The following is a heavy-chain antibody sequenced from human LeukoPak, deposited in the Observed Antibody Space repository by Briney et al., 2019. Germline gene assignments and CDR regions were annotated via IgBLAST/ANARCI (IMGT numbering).Heavy chain of an antibody. CDR3: ARDPLYYDFGASHWFDP. CDR1: GGSISSYY. CDR2: IYYSGST. D-gene: IGHD3-3*01. J-gene: IGHJ5*02. Sequence: PSETLSLTCTVSGGSISSYYWSWIRQPPGKGLEWIWHIYYSGSTNYNPSLKSRVTISVDTSKNRLYLRLSSATAPDTAVYHCARDPLYYDFGASHWFDPWGQATLVTVSS. V-gene: IGHV4-59*01.